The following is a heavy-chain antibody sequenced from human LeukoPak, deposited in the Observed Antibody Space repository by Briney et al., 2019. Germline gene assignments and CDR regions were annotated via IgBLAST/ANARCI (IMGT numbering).Heavy chain of an antibody. Sequence: GGSLRLSCAASGFTLSPYAMAWVRQAPGKGLEWVSAITDGGDSTFYTDSVKGRFTISRNNSKSTLYLQMTSLGAEDTAVYYCAKASYSSGWFLDYWGQGTSVTVSS. J-gene: IGHJ4*02. V-gene: IGHV3-23*01. D-gene: IGHD6-19*01. CDR1: GFTLSPYA. CDR3: AKASYSSGWFLDY. CDR2: ITDGGDST.